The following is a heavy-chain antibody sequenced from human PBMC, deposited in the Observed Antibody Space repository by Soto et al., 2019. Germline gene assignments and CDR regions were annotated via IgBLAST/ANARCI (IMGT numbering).Heavy chain of an antibody. CDR3: ARYVGGGYCSSTSCHNRFDP. Sequence: PXETLSLTCTVSGGSVSSGSYYWSWIRQPPGKGLEWIGYIYYSGSTNYNPSLKSRVTISVDTSKNQFSLKLSSVTAADTAVYYCARYVGGGYCSSTSCHNRFDPWGQGTLVTVSS. CDR2: IYYSGST. J-gene: IGHJ5*02. CDR1: GGSVSSGSYY. D-gene: IGHD2-2*01. V-gene: IGHV4-61*01.